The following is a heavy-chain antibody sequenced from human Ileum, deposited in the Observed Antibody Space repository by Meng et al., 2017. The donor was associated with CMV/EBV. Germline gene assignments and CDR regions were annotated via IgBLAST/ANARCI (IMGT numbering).Heavy chain of an antibody. J-gene: IGHJ4*02. Sequence: KASGYTFNSYDVNWVRQSPGQGLEWMGWMSPSSGNTGYAQKFQGRITLTRDTSIKIAYMELSTLRSDDSAVYYCARDSEYRDSGNFDYWGQGTLVTVSS. CDR2: MSPSSGNT. V-gene: IGHV1-8*01. CDR3: ARDSEYRDSGNFDY. D-gene: IGHD2/OR15-2a*01. CDR1: GYTFNSYD.